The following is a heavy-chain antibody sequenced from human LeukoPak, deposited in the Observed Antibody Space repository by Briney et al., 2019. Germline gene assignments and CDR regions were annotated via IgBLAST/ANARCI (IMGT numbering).Heavy chain of an antibody. CDR1: GGSISSSSYY. V-gene: IGHV4-39*07. CDR2: IYYSGST. Sequence: SETLSLTCTVSGGSISSSSYYWGWIRQPPGKGLEWIGSIYYSGSTYYNPSLKSRVTISVDTSKNQFSLKLSSVTAADTAVYYCAREVYYDFWSGSYYYRDVWGKGTTVTVSS. CDR3: AREVYYDFWSGSYYYRDV. D-gene: IGHD3-3*01. J-gene: IGHJ6*03.